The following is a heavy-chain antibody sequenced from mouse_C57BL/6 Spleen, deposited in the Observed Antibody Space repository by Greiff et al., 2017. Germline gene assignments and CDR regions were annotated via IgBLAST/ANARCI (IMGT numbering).Heavy chain of an antibody. CDR1: GYTFTSYW. J-gene: IGHJ4*01. Sequence: VQLQQSGAELAKPGASVKLSCKASGYTFTSYWMHWVKQRPGQGLEWIGYINPSSGYTKYNQKFKDKATLTADKSSSTAYMQLSSLTYEDSAVYYCMTTVDPYAMGYWGQGTSVTVSS. V-gene: IGHV1-7*01. CDR2: INPSSGYT. D-gene: IGHD1-1*01. CDR3: MTTVDPYAMGY.